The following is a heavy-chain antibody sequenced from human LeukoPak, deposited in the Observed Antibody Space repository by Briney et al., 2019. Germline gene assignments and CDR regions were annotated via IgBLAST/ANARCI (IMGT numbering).Heavy chain of an antibody. Sequence: GGSLRLSCAASGFTVSSNYMSWVRQAPGRGLEWVSVIYSGGSTYYADSVKGRFTISRDNSKNTLYLEMNSLRAEDTAVYYCAKDIGSYYDYWGQGILVTVSS. D-gene: IGHD3-10*01. CDR2: IYSGGST. CDR3: AKDIGSYYDY. J-gene: IGHJ4*02. CDR1: GFTVSSNY. V-gene: IGHV3-66*02.